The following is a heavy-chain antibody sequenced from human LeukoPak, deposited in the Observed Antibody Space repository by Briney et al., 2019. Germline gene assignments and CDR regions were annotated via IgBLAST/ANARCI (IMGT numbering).Heavy chain of an antibody. J-gene: IGHJ4*02. CDR1: GFTFSNYA. CDR3: AKGTGDTAYYFDF. D-gene: IGHD7-27*01. Sequence: GGSLRLSCAASGFTFSNYAMSWVRQAPGKGLEWVSTISGSDFSTYYADSVKGRFTISRDNSKHTLYLQMSGLRAEDTAIYYCAKGTGDTAYYFDFWGQGVLVTVSS. CDR2: ISGSDFST. V-gene: IGHV3-23*01.